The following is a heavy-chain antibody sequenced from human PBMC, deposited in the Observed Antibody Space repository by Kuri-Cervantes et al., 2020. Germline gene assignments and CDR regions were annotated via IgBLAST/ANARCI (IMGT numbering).Heavy chain of an antibody. CDR2: INTNTGNP. V-gene: IGHV7-4-1*02. J-gene: IGHJ3*02. CDR3: ASLSVVPAGVADDAFDI. CDR1: GYTFTTYA. D-gene: IGHD2-2*01. Sequence: ASVKVSCKASGYTFTTYAMNWVRQAPGQGLEWMGWINTNTGNPTYAQGFTGRFVFSLDTSVSTAYLQISSLKAEDTAVYYRASLSVVPAGVADDAFDIWGQGTMVTVSS.